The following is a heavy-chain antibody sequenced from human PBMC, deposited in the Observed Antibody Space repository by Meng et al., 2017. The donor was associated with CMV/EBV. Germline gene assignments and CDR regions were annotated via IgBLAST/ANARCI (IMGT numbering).Heavy chain of an antibody. Sequence: QLQLQESGPGLVKPSETLFLTFAVYGGSFSGYYWTWIRQPPGKGLEWIGEINHSGSTNYNPSLKSRVTISVDTSKNQFSLKLSSVTAADTAVYYCASSLTYPDYWGQGTLVTVSS. J-gene: IGHJ4*02. D-gene: IGHD2-15*01. CDR3: ASSLTYPDY. CDR1: GGSFSGYY. V-gene: IGHV4-34*01. CDR2: INHSGST.